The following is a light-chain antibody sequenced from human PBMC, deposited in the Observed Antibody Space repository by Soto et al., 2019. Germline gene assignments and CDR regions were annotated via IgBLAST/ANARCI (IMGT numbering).Light chain of an antibody. J-gene: IGLJ1*01. CDR1: SRDVGGYNS. CDR2: DVS. CDR3: SSYTTGGSYV. V-gene: IGLV2-14*01. Sequence: QSVLTQPASVSGSPGLSIAISCTGTSRDVGGYNSVSWYQQQPGKVPKLIIYDVSSRPSGVSNRFSGSKSGNTASLTISGLQAEDEGDYYCSSYTTGGSYVFETGTKLTVL.